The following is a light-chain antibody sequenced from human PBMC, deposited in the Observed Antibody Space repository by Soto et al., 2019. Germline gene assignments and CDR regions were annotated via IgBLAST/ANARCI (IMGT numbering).Light chain of an antibody. CDR2: GES. Sequence: DIQMTQSPSSLSASVGDRVTITCLASQGISDFLAWFQQKPGKVPKLLIYGESTLQSGVSSRFSGGGSGTDFNLTISNLQPDDVAPYYCQQYNSAPFTFGPGTKVDIK. CDR1: QGISDF. J-gene: IGKJ3*01. CDR3: QQYNSAPFT. V-gene: IGKV1-27*01.